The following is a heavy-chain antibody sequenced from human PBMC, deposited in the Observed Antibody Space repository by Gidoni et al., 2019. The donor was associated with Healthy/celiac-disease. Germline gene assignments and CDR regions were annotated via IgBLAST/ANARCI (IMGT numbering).Heavy chain of an antibody. J-gene: IGHJ4*02. CDR3: AKDIVSGWLYYFDY. V-gene: IGHV3-9*01. CDR2: ISWNSGSI. CDR1: GFTFDDYA. Sequence: EVQLVESGGGLVQPGRSLRLSCAASGFTFDDYAMQWVRQAPGKGLEWVSGISWNSGSIGYADSVKGRFTISRDNAKNSLYLQMNSLRAEDTALYYCAKDIVSGWLYYFDYWGQGTLVTVSS. D-gene: IGHD6-19*01.